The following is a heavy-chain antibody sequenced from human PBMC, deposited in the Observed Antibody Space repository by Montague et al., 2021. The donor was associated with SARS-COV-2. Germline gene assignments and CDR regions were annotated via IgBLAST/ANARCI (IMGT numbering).Heavy chain of an antibody. D-gene: IGHD1-20*01. V-gene: IGHV4-59*13. CDR3: ARTEYNWNDWFDP. Sequence: SETLSLPCSVSGGSISSYYWSWIRQSPGKGLEWIGYIFHSGITDYNPSLKSRVTISVDMSKNQFSLQLNSVTAADSAVYYCARTEYNWNDWFDPWGQGTLVTVSS. J-gene: IGHJ5*02. CDR1: GGSISSYY. CDR2: IFHSGIT.